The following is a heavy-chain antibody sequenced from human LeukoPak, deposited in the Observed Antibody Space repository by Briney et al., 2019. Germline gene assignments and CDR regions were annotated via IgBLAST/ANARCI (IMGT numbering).Heavy chain of an antibody. CDR3: ATDDCSSTSCYLGLDYFDY. V-gene: IGHV3-21*01. J-gene: IGHJ4*02. D-gene: IGHD2-2*01. Sequence: GGSLRLSCAASGFTFSSYSMNWVRQAPGKGLEGVSSISSSSSYIYYADSVKGRFTISRDNAKNSLYMQMNSLRAEDTAVYYCATDDCSSTSCYLGLDYFDYWGQGTLVTVSS. CDR1: GFTFSSYS. CDR2: ISSSSSYI.